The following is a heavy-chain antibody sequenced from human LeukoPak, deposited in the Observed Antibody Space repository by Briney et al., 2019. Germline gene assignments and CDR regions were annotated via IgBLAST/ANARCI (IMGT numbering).Heavy chain of an antibody. D-gene: IGHD2-2*01. V-gene: IGHV3-33*08. CDR2: IWYDGSNK. Sequence: QPGRSLRLSCAASGFTFSSYGMHWVRQAPGKGLEWVAVIWYDGSNKYYADSVKGRFTISRDNSKNTLYLQMNSLRAEDTAVYYCARTVVPAAICDYWGQGTLVTVSS. CDR3: ARTVVPAAICDY. CDR1: GFTFSSYG. J-gene: IGHJ4*02.